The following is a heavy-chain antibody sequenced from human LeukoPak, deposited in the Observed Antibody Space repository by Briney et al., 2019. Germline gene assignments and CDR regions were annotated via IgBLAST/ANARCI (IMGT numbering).Heavy chain of an antibody. CDR2: IIPILGIA. D-gene: IGHD4-17*01. Sequence: GSSVKVSCKASGGTFSSYAISWVRQAPGQGLEWMGRIIPILGIANYAQKFQGRVTITAGKSTSTAYMELSSLRSEDTAVYYCARDDYGDYLFAFDIWGQGTMVTVSS. V-gene: IGHV1-69*04. CDR1: GGTFSSYA. CDR3: ARDDYGDYLFAFDI. J-gene: IGHJ3*02.